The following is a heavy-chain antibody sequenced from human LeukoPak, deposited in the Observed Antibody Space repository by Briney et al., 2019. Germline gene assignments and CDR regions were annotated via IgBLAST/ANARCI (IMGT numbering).Heavy chain of an antibody. CDR3: ARRRSGSYLDY. CDR1: GGSIRSYY. D-gene: IGHD1-26*01. V-gene: IGHV4-59*08. J-gene: IGHJ4*02. Sequence: PSETLSLTCTVSGGSIRSYYWSWIRQPPGRGLEWIGYTYYSGSTNYNPSLKSRVTISLDTSKNQFSLNLSPVTAADTAVYYCARRRSGSYLDYWGQGTLVRVSS. CDR2: TYYSGST.